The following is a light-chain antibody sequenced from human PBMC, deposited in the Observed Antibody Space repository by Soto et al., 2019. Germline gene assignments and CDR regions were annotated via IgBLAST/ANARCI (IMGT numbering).Light chain of an antibody. CDR3: EQYGSSPRT. Sequence: EIVLTHAPVSLSCSPGERATLSVRAIQNISSYVIWYQQKPGQAPRLLIYDVSSRATGIPDRFSASGSGTDFTLTISRLEPEDSAVYYCEQYGSSPRTFGQGTKVDTK. V-gene: IGKV3-20*01. J-gene: IGKJ1*01. CDR1: QNISSY. CDR2: DVS.